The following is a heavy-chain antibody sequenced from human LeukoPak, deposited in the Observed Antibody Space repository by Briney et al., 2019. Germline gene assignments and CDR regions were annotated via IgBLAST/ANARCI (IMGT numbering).Heavy chain of an antibody. D-gene: IGHD5-18*01. CDR3: ARDLTAMGAE. Sequence: ASVKVSCKASGYTVTGYYMHWVRQAPGQGLEWMGWINPNSGGTIYAQKFQGRVTMTRDTSISTAYMELSRLRSDDTAVYYCARDLTAMGAEWGQGTLVTVSS. CDR1: GYTVTGYY. CDR2: INPNSGGT. V-gene: IGHV1-2*02. J-gene: IGHJ4*02.